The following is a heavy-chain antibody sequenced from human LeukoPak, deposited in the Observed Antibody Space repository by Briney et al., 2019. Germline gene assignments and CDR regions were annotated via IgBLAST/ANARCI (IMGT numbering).Heavy chain of an antibody. J-gene: IGHJ4*02. CDR2: LRGNDDT. Sequence: GGSLRLSCTASGFSFSENAMSWVRQAPARGLEWVSSLRGNDDTFYSESVKGRFTLSRDESRNMVFLHLNNLSVDDSAVYYCARASCISNADAVWWGQGTLVTVSS. V-gene: IGHV3-23*01. D-gene: IGHD2-8*01. CDR1: GFSFSENA. CDR3: ARASCISNADAVW.